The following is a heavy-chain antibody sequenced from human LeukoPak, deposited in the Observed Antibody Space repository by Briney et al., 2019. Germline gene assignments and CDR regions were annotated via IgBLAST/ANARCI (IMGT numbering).Heavy chain of an antibody. CDR1: RVTFSNYG. Sequence: GGSLRLSCAASRVTFSNYGMHWVRQAPGKGLEWVAFIRYDGSNKYYADSVRGRFTISRDNSKNTLYLQMNSLRPEVTAVYYCAKATLDTAYCGGDCYPDVWGRGTTVTVSS. V-gene: IGHV3-30*02. CDR2: IRYDGSNK. D-gene: IGHD2-21*02. CDR3: AKATLDTAYCGGDCYPDV. J-gene: IGHJ6*04.